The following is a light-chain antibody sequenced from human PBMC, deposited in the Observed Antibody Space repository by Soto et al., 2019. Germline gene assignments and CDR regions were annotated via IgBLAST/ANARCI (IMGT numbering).Light chain of an antibody. CDR3: QKYNSAPPA. J-gene: IGKJ2*01. V-gene: IGKV1-27*01. CDR1: QGISNY. Sequence: DIQMTQSPSSLSASVGDRVTITCRASQGISNYLALYQQKPGKVPKLLIYAESTLQSGVPSRISGRESGTDFTLTISRLQPEDVATYYYQKYNSAPPAFGQGTKLDIK. CDR2: AES.